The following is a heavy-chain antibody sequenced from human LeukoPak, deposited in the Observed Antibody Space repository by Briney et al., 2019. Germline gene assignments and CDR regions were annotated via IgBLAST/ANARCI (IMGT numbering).Heavy chain of an antibody. CDR3: AKDFYLETFDY. V-gene: IGHV3-30*14. J-gene: IGHJ4*02. CDR1: GFTFSSYA. Sequence: GGSLRLSCAASGFTFSSYAMHWVRQAPGKGLEWVAAISYDGSNKYYADSVKGRFTISRDNSKNTLYLQMNSLRAEDTAVYYCAKDFYLETFDYWGQGTLVTVSS. CDR2: ISYDGSNK. D-gene: IGHD3-3*01.